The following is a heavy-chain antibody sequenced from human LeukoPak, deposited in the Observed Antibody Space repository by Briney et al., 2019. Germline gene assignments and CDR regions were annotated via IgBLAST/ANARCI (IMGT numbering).Heavy chain of an antibody. CDR1: GGSFSGYY. V-gene: IGHV4-34*01. D-gene: IGHD3-3*01. J-gene: IGHJ3*02. Sequence: SESLSLTCAVYGGSFSGYYWSWIRQPPGKGLEWIGEINHSGRTNYNPSLKSRVTISVDTPKNQCILKLSSGTPAATPGFSCARRSYYDLWSGYWLLGAFHIWVQGTMDTVSS. CDR3: ARRSYYDLWSGYWLLGAFHI. CDR2: INHSGRT.